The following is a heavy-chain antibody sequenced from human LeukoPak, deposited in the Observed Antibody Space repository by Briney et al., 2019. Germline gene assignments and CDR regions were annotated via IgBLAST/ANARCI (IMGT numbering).Heavy chain of an antibody. CDR1: GYTFTSYG. D-gene: IGHD4-17*01. J-gene: IGHJ6*03. V-gene: IGHV1-18*01. CDR3: ARDQGGDYRYYYYYYMDV. CDR2: ISPYNGNT. Sequence: GASVKVSCKASGYTFTSYGITWVRQAPGQGLEWMGWISPYNGNTNYVQKLQGRVTMTTDISTSTAYMELRSLRSDDTAVYHCARDQGGDYRYYYYYYMDVWGKGTTVTVSS.